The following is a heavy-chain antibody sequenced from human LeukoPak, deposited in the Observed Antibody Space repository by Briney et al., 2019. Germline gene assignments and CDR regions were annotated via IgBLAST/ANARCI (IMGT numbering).Heavy chain of an antibody. J-gene: IGHJ4*02. CDR1: GFTFSSYW. V-gene: IGHV3-21*01. Sequence: PGGSLRLSCAASGFTFSSYWMHWVRQAPGKGLEWVSSISDNSNYIYYSDSVEGRFTISRDNAKNSLYLQMNSLTVEDTAVYYCANHFACGSTSCPPFDSWGQGTLVTVSS. D-gene: IGHD2-2*01. CDR2: ISDNSNYI. CDR3: ANHFACGSTSCPPFDS.